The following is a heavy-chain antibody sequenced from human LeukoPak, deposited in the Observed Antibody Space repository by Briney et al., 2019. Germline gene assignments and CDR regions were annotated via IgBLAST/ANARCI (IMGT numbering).Heavy chain of an antibody. CDR3: ATEEVALAGTPFDY. CDR2: ISSSGSTI. CDR1: GFTFSDYY. J-gene: IGHJ4*02. Sequence: GGSLRLSCAASGFTFSDYYMSWIRQAPGKGLEWVSYISSSGSTIYYADSVKGRFTISRDNAKNSLYLQMNSLRAEDTAVYYCATEEVALAGTPFDYWGQGTLVTVSS. V-gene: IGHV3-11*01. D-gene: IGHD6-19*01.